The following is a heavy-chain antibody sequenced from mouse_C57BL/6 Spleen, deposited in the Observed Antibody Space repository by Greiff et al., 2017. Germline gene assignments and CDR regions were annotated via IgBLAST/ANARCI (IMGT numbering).Heavy chain of an antibody. CDR3: ARPMGYSNFDY. V-gene: IGHV5-6*02. Sequence: EVKLMESGGDLVKPGGSLKLSCAASGFTFSSYGMSWVRQTPDKRLEWVATISSGGSYTYYPDSVKGRFTISRDNAKNTLYLQMSRLKSEDTAMYYCARPMGYSNFDYWGQGTTLTVSS. CDR2: ISSGGSYT. J-gene: IGHJ2*01. D-gene: IGHD2-5*01. CDR1: GFTFSSYG.